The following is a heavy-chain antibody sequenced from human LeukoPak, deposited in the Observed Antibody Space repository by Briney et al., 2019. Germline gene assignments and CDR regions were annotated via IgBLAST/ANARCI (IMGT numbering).Heavy chain of an antibody. Sequence: SETLSLTCTVSGGSIGSSSYYWGWIRQPPGKGLEWIGSIYYSGSTYYNPSLKSRVTISVDTSKNQFSLKLSSVTAADTAVYYCASYDYYDSSGYYYTTFDYWGQGTLVTVSS. J-gene: IGHJ4*02. CDR1: GGSIGSSSYY. D-gene: IGHD3-22*01. CDR2: IYYSGST. CDR3: ASYDYYDSSGYYYTTFDY. V-gene: IGHV4-39*01.